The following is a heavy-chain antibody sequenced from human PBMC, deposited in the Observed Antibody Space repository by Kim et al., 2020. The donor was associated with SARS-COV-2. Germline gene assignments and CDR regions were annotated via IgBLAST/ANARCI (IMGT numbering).Heavy chain of an antibody. J-gene: IGHJ6*02. D-gene: IGHD2-15*01. V-gene: IGHV3-21*01. Sequence: ADTVKRRFTKSRDNAKNAQYLQMNSVRAEDTAVYYCARGDNYYYYYGMDVWGQGTTVTVSS. CDR3: ARGDNYYYYYGMDV.